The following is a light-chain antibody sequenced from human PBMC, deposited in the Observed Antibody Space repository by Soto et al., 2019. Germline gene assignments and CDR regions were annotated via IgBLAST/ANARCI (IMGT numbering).Light chain of an antibody. CDR1: TSNIGNNY. V-gene: IGLV1-51*01. CDR3: ATWDSSLRVVL. Sequence: QSVLTQPPSVSAAPGQKVTISCSGSTSNIGNNYVSWYRQFPGTAPKVLIYDDDKRPSGLPDRFSGSKSGTSAALGINELQTGDEANYYCATWDSSLRVVLFGGGTQLTVL. CDR2: DDD. J-gene: IGLJ3*02.